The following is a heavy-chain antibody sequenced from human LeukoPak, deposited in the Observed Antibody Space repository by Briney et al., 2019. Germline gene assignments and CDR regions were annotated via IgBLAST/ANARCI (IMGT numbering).Heavy chain of an antibody. CDR3: ARGGSDTAMAHDY. Sequence: GGSLRLSCAASGFTFSNHWMHRVRQAPGKGLMWVSRISRGASRTDYADSVKGRFTISRDDAKNTLYLQVNSLRVEDTGVYFCARGGSDTAMAHDYWGQGILVTVSS. CDR2: ISRGASRT. D-gene: IGHD5-18*01. V-gene: IGHV3-74*01. J-gene: IGHJ4*02. CDR1: GFTFSNHW.